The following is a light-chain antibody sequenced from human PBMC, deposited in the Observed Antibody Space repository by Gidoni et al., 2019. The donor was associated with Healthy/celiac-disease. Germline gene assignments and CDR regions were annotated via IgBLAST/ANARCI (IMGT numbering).Light chain of an antibody. Sequence: DIQMPQSPSTLSASVGDRVTITCRSSQSISSWLAWYQQKPGKAPKLLIYKASSLESGVPSRFSGSGSGTEFTLTISSLQPDDFATYYCQQYNSCPPRTFGQGTKVEIK. V-gene: IGKV1-5*03. CDR2: KAS. CDR3: QQYNSCPPRT. J-gene: IGKJ1*01. CDR1: QSISSW.